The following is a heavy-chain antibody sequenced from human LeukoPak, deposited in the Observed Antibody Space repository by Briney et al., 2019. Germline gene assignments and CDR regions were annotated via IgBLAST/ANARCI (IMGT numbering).Heavy chain of an antibody. CDR2: IIPIFGTA. J-gene: IGHJ4*02. CDR1: GYTFTSYY. D-gene: IGHD2-21*02. Sequence: ASVKVSCKASGYTFTSYYMHWVRQAPGQGLEWMGGIIPIFGTANYAQKFQGRVTITADESMSTAYMELSSLRSEDTAVYYCARGTALSSPLEYWGQGTLVTVSS. V-gene: IGHV1-69*13. CDR3: ARGTALSSPLEY.